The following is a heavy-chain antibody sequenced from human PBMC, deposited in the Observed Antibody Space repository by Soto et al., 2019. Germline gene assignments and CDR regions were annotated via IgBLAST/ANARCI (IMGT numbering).Heavy chain of an antibody. CDR1: GGSISSYY. V-gene: IGHV4-59*01. Sequence: SETLSLTCTVSGGSISSYYWSWIRQPPGKGLEWIGYIYYSGSTNYNPSLKSRVTISVDTSKNQFSLKLSSVTAADTAVYYCASTHYYGSGSYYSGFDPWGQGNLVTRLL. D-gene: IGHD3-10*01. CDR3: ASTHYYGSGSYYSGFDP. J-gene: IGHJ5*02. CDR2: IYYSGST.